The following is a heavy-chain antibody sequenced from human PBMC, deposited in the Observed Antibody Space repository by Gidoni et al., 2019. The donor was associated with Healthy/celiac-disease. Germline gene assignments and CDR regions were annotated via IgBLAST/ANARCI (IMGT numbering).Heavy chain of an antibody. CDR3: AKDRTYYYGSGSYHDY. V-gene: IGHV3-23*01. CDR1: GFTFSSYA. D-gene: IGHD3-10*01. J-gene: IGHJ4*02. Sequence: EVQLLESGGGLVQPGGSLRLSCAASGFTFSSYAMSWVRQAPGKGLEWVSASSGSGGSTYYADSVKGRFTISRDNSKNTLYLQMNSLRAEDTAVYYCAKDRTYYYGSGSYHDYWGQGTLVTVSS. CDR2: SSGSGGST.